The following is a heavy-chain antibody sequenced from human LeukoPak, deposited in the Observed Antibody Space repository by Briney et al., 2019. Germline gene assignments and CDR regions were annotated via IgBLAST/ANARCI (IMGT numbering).Heavy chain of an antibody. J-gene: IGHJ6*02. CDR3: ARAQGYCSSTSCYPYYYYGMDV. CDR1: GFTFSSYS. D-gene: IGHD2-2*01. Sequence: GGSLRLSCAASGFTFSSYSMNWVRQAPGKGLEWVSYISSSSSTIYYADSVKGRFTISRDNAKNSLYLQMNSLRAEDTAVYYCARAQGYCSSTSCYPYYYYGMDVWGQGTTATVSS. V-gene: IGHV3-48*01. CDR2: ISSSSSTI.